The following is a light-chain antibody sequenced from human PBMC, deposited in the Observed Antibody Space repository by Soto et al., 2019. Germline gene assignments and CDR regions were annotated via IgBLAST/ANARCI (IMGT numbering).Light chain of an antibody. J-gene: IGLJ1*01. CDR3: VAHALSTTV. CDR1: SSDVGGYIY. V-gene: IGLV2-8*01. CDR2: EVS. Sequence: QSALTQPPSASGSPGQSVTISCTGTSSDVGGYIYVSWYQQHPGEAPNVILYEVSKRPSGVPDRCSDSKSANTAYLTVSELQAEDEADYASVAHALSTTVFGTGTKVTVL.